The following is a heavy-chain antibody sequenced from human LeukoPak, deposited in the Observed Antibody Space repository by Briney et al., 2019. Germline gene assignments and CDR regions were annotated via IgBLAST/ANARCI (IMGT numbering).Heavy chain of an antibody. Sequence: PGGSLRLSCAASGFTFSSYSMNWVRQAPGKGLEWVSSISSSSSYIYYADSVKGRFTISRDNAKNSLYLQMHSLRAGDTAVYFCARELNYDGTVDIWGQGTMVSVSS. V-gene: IGHV3-21*01. CDR3: ARELNYDGTVDI. J-gene: IGHJ3*02. D-gene: IGHD4-23*01. CDR1: GFTFSSYS. CDR2: ISSSSSYI.